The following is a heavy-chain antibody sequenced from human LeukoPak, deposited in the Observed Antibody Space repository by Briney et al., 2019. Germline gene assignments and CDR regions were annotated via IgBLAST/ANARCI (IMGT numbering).Heavy chain of an antibody. CDR3: ARLYAGAYTRLDP. CDR2: VFYSGGT. V-gene: IGHV4-59*08. D-gene: IGHD3-16*01. CDR1: GGSISGFH. Sequence: SETLSLTCTVSGGSISGFHWSWIRQPPGKGLEYIGDVFYSGGTNYNSSLKSRLTISVDTSRNQFSLKLTSVTAADTAVYYCARLYAGAYTRLDPWGQGTLVTVSS. J-gene: IGHJ5*02.